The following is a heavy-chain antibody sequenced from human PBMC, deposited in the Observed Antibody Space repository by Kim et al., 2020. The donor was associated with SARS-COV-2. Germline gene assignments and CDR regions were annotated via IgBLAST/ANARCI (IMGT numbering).Heavy chain of an antibody. Sequence: SETLSLTCTVSAGSVSSGSYFWSWIRQPPGKGLEWIGYMFSDGNTNYSPSLKSRVVISLGTSKNQVSLRLSSVTPADTAVYYCARGRNNFSGSGRRPFDAWGQGTLVSVS. D-gene: IGHD3-10*01. CDR3: ARGRNNFSGSGRRPFDA. CDR2: MFSDGNT. J-gene: IGHJ4*02. CDR1: AGSVSSGSYF. V-gene: IGHV4-61*01.